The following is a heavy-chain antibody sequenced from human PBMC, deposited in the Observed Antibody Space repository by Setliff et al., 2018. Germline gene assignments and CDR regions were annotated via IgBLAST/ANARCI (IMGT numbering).Heavy chain of an antibody. D-gene: IGHD3-16*01. Sequence: SETLSLTCTVSGGSISSGSYYWSWIRQPAGKGLEWIGRIYSSGSTKYNPSLKSRVTISGDTSKNQFSLKLSSVTAADTAVYYCARLRGAFDYWGQGTLVTVSS. V-gene: IGHV4-61*02. CDR3: ARLRGAFDY. CDR1: GGSISSGSYY. CDR2: IYSSGST. J-gene: IGHJ4*02.